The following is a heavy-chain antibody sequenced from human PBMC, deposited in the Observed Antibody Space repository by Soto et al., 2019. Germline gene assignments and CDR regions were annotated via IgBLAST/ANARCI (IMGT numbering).Heavy chain of an antibody. D-gene: IGHD6-19*01. CDR2: IDPSDSYT. CDR3: ARKAVAGVEGAFDI. CDR1: TSYG. Sequence: TSYGISWVRQMPGKGLEWMGRIDPSDSYTNYSPSFQGHVTISADKSISTAYLQWSSLKASDTAMYYCARKAVAGVEGAFDIWGQGTMVTVSS. V-gene: IGHV5-10-1*01. J-gene: IGHJ3*02.